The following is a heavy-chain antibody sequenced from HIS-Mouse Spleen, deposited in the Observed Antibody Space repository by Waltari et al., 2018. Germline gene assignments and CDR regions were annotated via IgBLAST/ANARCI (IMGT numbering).Heavy chain of an antibody. Sequence: QLQLQESGPGLGKPSETLSLTGTVSGVSISSSSYYLVWIRQPPGKGLEWIGSIDYSGSTYYKPSLKSRVTISVDTSKNQFSLKLSSVTAADTAVYYCAREIPYSSSWYDWYFDLWGRGTLVTVSS. CDR1: GVSISSSSYY. D-gene: IGHD6-13*01. CDR3: AREIPYSSSWYDWYFDL. CDR2: IDYSGST. J-gene: IGHJ2*01. V-gene: IGHV4-39*07.